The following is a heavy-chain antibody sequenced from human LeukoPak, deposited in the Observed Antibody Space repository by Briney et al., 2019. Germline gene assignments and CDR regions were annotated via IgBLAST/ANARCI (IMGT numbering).Heavy chain of an antibody. V-gene: IGHV3-48*03. CDR1: GFIFSSYA. CDR2: ISSSGSTI. D-gene: IGHD3-3*01. J-gene: IGHJ6*04. Sequence: GGSLRLSCAASGFIFSSYAMNWVRQAPGKGLEWVSYISSSGSTIYYADSVKGRFTISRDNAKNSLYLQMNSLRAEDTAVYYCASWRSYYYYGMDVWGKGTTVTVSS. CDR3: ASWRSYYYYGMDV.